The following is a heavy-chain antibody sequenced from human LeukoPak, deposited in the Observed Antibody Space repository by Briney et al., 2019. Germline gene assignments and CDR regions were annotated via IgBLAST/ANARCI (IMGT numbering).Heavy chain of an antibody. J-gene: IGHJ6*02. V-gene: IGHV3-30*03. Sequence: GGSLRLSCAASGFTFSSYGMHWVRQAPGKGLEWVAVISYDGSNKYYADSVKGRFTISRDNSKNTLYLQMNSLRAEDTAVYYCAREIYYSYGHYYYGMDVWGQGTTVTVSS. D-gene: IGHD5-18*01. CDR1: GFTFSSYG. CDR2: ISYDGSNK. CDR3: AREIYYSYGHYYYGMDV.